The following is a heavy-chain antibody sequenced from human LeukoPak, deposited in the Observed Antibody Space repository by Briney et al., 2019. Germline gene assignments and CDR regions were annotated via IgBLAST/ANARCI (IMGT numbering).Heavy chain of an antibody. CDR3: ASLFGVVTPLDAFDI. Sequence: GGSLRLSCAASGFTFSSYAMHWVRQAPGKGLEWVAVISYDGSNKYYADSVKGRFTISRDNPKNTLYLQMNSLRAEDTAVYYCASLFGVVTPLDAFDIWGQGTMVTVSS. J-gene: IGHJ3*02. CDR2: ISYDGSNK. D-gene: IGHD3-3*01. CDR1: GFTFSSYA. V-gene: IGHV3-30-3*01.